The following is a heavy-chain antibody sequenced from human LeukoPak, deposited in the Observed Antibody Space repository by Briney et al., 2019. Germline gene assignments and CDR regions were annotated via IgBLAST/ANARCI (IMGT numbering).Heavy chain of an antibody. Sequence: PSETLSLTCTVSGGSISSYYWSWIRQPPGKGLEWIGYIYYSGSTNYNPSLKSRVTISVDTSKNQFSLKLSSVTAADTAVYCCARGRTSYCSGGSCYSGYYYYGMDVWGQGTTVTVSS. D-gene: IGHD2-15*01. J-gene: IGHJ6*02. CDR3: ARGRTSYCSGGSCYSGYYYYGMDV. V-gene: IGHV4-59*01. CDR2: IYYSGST. CDR1: GGSISSYY.